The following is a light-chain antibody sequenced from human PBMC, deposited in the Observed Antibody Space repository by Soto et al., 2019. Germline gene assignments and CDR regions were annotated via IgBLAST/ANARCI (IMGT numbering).Light chain of an antibody. CDR2: QAS. CDR3: QQYNSHSET. Sequence: DIQMTQSPSTLSASVGDIVTITCRASQSIRNWLAWYQQKPGKAPKLLIHQASTLQSGVPSRFSGSGSGTEFTLNISSLQPDDFATYYCQQYNSHSETFGQGTKVDIK. CDR1: QSIRNW. V-gene: IGKV1-5*03. J-gene: IGKJ1*01.